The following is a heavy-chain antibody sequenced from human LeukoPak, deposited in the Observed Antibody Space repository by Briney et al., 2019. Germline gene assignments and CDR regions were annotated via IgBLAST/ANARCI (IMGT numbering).Heavy chain of an antibody. CDR3: ARGVYYYDSSGNPYYFDY. V-gene: IGHV3-7*03. Sequence: GGSLGLSCVASGITFRNYWMSWVRQAPGKGLEWVANINQDSSEKYYVDSVKGRFTISRDNAKNSLYLQMNSLRAEDMALYYCARGVYYYDSSGNPYYFDYWGQGTLVTVSS. J-gene: IGHJ4*02. CDR2: INQDSSEK. CDR1: GITFRNYW. D-gene: IGHD3-22*01.